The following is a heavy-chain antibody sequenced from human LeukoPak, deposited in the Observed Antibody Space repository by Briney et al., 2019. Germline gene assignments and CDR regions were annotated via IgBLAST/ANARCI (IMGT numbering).Heavy chain of an antibody. V-gene: IGHV1-69*13. Sequence: ASVKVSCKASGGTFSSYAISWVRQAPGQGLEWMGGIIPIFGTANYAQKFQGRVTITADESTSTAYMELSSLRSEDTAVYYCARALPDSGSYYHWMRYYFDYWGQGTLVTVSS. J-gene: IGHJ4*02. CDR2: IIPIFGTA. CDR1: GGTFSSYA. CDR3: ARALPDSGSYYHWMRYYFDY. D-gene: IGHD1-26*01.